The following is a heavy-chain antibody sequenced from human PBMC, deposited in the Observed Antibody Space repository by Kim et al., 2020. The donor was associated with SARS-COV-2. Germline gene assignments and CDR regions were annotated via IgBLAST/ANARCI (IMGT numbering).Heavy chain of an antibody. CDR2: ISADNGNT. V-gene: IGHV1-18*01. Sequence: ASVKVSCKASDYTFTSYGISWVRQAPGQGLEWMGWISADNGNTNYAQNFQGRVTMSTDTSTSTAYMEVRSLRSDDTAVYYCARDRWYMSTRPTGMDVWGQGTTVTVSS. CDR3: ARDRWYMSTRPTGMDV. D-gene: IGHD1-20*01. J-gene: IGHJ6*02. CDR1: DYTFTSYG.